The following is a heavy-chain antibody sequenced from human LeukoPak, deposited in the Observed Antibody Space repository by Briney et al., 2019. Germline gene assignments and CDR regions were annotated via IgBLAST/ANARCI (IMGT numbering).Heavy chain of an antibody. Sequence: QPGGSLRLSCAASGFTFSSYWMSWVRQAPGKGLEWVANIKQDGSGKYYVDSVKGRFTISRDNAKNSLYLQMNSLRAEDTAVYYCATLVDGYNPSDSGYWGQGTLVTVSS. CDR1: GFTFSSYW. CDR3: ATLVDGYNPSDSGY. V-gene: IGHV3-7*01. J-gene: IGHJ4*02. CDR2: IKQDGSGK. D-gene: IGHD5-24*01.